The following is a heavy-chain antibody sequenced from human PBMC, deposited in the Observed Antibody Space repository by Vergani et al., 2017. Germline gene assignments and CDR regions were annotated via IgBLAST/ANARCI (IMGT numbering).Heavy chain of an antibody. CDR1: GGSISSYY. CDR3: ARSYGSGSYRFYYGMDV. D-gene: IGHD3-10*01. J-gene: IGHJ6*02. Sequence: QVQLQESGPGLVKPSETLSLTCTVSGGSISSYYWSWIRQPPGKGLEWIVYIYYSGSTNHNPSLKSRVTISVDTSKNQFSLKLSSVTAADTAVYYCARSYGSGSYRFYYGMDVWGQGTTVTVSS. CDR2: IYYSGST. V-gene: IGHV4-59*01.